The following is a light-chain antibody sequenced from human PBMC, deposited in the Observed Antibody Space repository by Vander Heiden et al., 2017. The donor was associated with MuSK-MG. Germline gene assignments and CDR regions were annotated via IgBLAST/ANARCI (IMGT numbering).Light chain of an antibody. CDR2: AAS. CDR1: QNINNY. J-gene: IGKJ2*01. CDR3: QQNDINPSFT. V-gene: IGKV1-39*01. Sequence: DIQMTQSPSSLSASVGDRVTITCRASQNINNYLNWYQQKPGKAPKLLIYAASSLQSGVPSRFSGSGYGKDFTLTISSRQPEDFAAYYCQQNDINPSFTFGQGTKVEIK.